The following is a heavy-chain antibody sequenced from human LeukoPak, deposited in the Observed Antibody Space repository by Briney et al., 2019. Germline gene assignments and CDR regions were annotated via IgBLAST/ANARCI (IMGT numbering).Heavy chain of an antibody. CDR3: ARKPIVSSSWYYFDY. D-gene: IGHD6-13*01. CDR2: VYYSGSP. J-gene: IGHJ4*02. Sequence: PSETLSLTCTVSGASISSSSYFWGWIRQSPGKGLEYIGSVYYSGSPYYNPSLKSRVTISVDTSNNQFSLKLSSVTAADTAVYYCARKPIVSSSWYYFDYWGQGTLVTVSS. CDR1: GASISSSSYF. V-gene: IGHV4-39*07.